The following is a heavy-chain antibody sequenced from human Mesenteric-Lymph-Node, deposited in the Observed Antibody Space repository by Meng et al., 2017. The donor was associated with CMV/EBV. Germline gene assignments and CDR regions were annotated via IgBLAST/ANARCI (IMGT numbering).Heavy chain of an antibody. Sequence: ASAKVSCKTSGYTFTSYDINWVRQATGQGLEWMGWMNPNSGNTGYAQKFQGRVTMTRHTSVNTAYMELNSLRSEDTTVYYCARGYDNYQGMDVWGQGTTVTVSS. D-gene: IGHD3-16*01. CDR3: ARGYDNYQGMDV. CDR2: MNPNSGNT. J-gene: IGHJ6*02. V-gene: IGHV1-8*01. CDR1: GYTFTSYD.